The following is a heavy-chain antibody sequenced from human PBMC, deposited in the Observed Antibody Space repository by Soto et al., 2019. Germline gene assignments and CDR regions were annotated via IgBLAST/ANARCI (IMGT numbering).Heavy chain of an antibody. Sequence: QVQLVQSGAEVKKPGSSVKVSCKASGGTFSSYAISWVRQAPGQGLEWMGGIIPIFGTANYAQKFQGRVTITADESTSTAYMELSSLRSEDTAVYYCARGTALVIVVVPAAIYAFDIWGQGTIVTVSS. V-gene: IGHV1-69*01. J-gene: IGHJ3*02. CDR2: IIPIFGTA. D-gene: IGHD2-2*02. CDR1: GGTFSSYA. CDR3: ARGTALVIVVVPAAIYAFDI.